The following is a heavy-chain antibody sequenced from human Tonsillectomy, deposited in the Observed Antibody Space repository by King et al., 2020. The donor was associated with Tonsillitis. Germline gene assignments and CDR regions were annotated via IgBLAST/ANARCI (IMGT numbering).Heavy chain of an antibody. CDR1: GGSISSSNW. V-gene: IGHV4-4*02. D-gene: IGHD6-19*01. Sequence: QLQESGPGLVKPSGTLSLTCAVSGGSISSSNWWSWVRQPPGKGLEWIGEIYHSGSTNYKPSLKSRVTISVDKSKNQFSLKLSSVTAADTAVYYCAREDSSGWGQYYYYYYGMDVWGQGTTVTVSS. J-gene: IGHJ6*02. CDR2: IYHSGST. CDR3: AREDSSGWGQYYYYYYGMDV.